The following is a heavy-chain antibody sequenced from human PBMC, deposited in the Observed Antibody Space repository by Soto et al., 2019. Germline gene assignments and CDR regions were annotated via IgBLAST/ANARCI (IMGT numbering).Heavy chain of an antibody. CDR3: ARDESGRRGLYHNWGSFAFDI. CDR2: IKQDGSEK. D-gene: IGHD3-16*01. CDR1: GFTFSNYW. J-gene: IGHJ3*02. V-gene: IGHV3-7*01. Sequence: GGSLRLSCAASGFTFSNYWMSWVRQAPGKGLEWVANIKQDGSEKYYVDSVKGRFTISRDNAKNSLYLQMNSLRAEDTAVYYCARDESGRRGLYHNWGSFAFDIWGQGTMVTVSS.